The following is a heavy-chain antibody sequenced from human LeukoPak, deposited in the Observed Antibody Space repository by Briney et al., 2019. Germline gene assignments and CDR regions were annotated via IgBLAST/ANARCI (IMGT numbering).Heavy chain of an antibody. Sequence: GVSLRLSCTASGFTFGDYAMSWFRQAPGKGLEWVGFIRSKAYGGTTEYAASVKGRFTISRDDSKSIAYLQMNSLKTEDTAVYYCTRGDYGDYPFGSEPLDYWGQGTLVTVSS. D-gene: IGHD4-17*01. V-gene: IGHV3-49*03. CDR3: TRGDYGDYPFGSEPLDY. CDR2: IRSKAYGGTT. J-gene: IGHJ4*02. CDR1: GFTFGDYA.